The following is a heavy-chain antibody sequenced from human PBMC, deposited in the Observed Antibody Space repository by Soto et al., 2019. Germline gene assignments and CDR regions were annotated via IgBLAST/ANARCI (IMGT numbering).Heavy chain of an antibody. J-gene: IGHJ3*02. CDR1: GFTFSSYA. Sequence: PGGSLRLSCAASGFTFSSYAMSWVRQAPGKGLEWVSAISGSGGSTYYADSVKGRFTISRDNSKNTLYLQMNSLRAEDTAVYYCSSYGYYYDSNDAFDIWGQGTMVTVSS. V-gene: IGHV3-23*01. CDR3: SSYGYYYDSNDAFDI. CDR2: ISGSGGST. D-gene: IGHD3-22*01.